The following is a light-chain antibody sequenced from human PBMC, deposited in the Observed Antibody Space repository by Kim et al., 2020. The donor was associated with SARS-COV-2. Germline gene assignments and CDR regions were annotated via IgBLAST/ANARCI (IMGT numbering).Light chain of an antibody. CDR3: QQYDNFMYT. J-gene: IGKJ2*01. V-gene: IGKV1-33*01. CDR2: DAS. CDR1: QDISNY. Sequence: DIQMTQSPSSLSASVGDRVTITCQASQDISNYLNWYQQKPGKAPKLLIYDASNLETGVPSRFSGSGSGTDFTFTISSLQPEDIATYYCQQYDNFMYTFGQGTKLEI.